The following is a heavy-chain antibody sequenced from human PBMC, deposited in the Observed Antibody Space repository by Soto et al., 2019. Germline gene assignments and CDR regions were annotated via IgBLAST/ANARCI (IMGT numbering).Heavy chain of an antibody. Sequence: SETLSLTCTVSGGSISSYYWSWIRQPPGKGLVWIGYIYYSGSTNYNPSLKSRVTISVDTSKNQFSLKLSSVTAADTAVYYCARYSGTLQSDYWGQGTLVTVSS. D-gene: IGHD1-26*01. CDR3: ARYSGTLQSDY. J-gene: IGHJ4*02. CDR1: GGSISSYY. CDR2: IYYSGST. V-gene: IGHV4-59*01.